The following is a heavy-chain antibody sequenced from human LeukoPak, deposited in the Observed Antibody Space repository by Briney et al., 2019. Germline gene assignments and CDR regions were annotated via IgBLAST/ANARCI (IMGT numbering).Heavy chain of an antibody. J-gene: IGHJ4*02. D-gene: IGHD1-26*01. CDR1: GFTFSSYG. V-gene: IGHV3-30*18. CDR3: AKDGASASGSYLAFDY. CDR2: ISYDGSNK. Sequence: GGSLRLSCAASGFTFSSYGMHWVRQAPGKGLEWVAVISYDGSNKYYADSVKGRFTISRDNSKNTLYLQMNSLRAEDTAVYYCAKDGASASGSYLAFDYWGQGTLVTASS.